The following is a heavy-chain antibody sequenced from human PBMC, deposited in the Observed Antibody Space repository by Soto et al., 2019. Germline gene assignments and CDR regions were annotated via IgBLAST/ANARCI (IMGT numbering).Heavy chain of an antibody. J-gene: IGHJ4*02. V-gene: IGHV3-49*03. CDR3: TPSGVFWSGYYKALDY. CDR1: GFTFGDYA. CDR2: IRSKAYGGTT. D-gene: IGHD3-3*01. Sequence: LRLSCTASGFTFGDYAMSWFRQAPGKGLEWVGFIRSKAYGGTTEYAASVKGRFTISRDDSKSIAYLQMNSLKTEDTAVYYCTPSGVFWSGYYKALDYWGQGTLVTVSS.